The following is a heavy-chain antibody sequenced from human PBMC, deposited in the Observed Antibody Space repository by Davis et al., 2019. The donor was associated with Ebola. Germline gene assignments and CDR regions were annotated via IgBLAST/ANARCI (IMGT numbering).Heavy chain of an antibody. CDR2: ISPYEGRSR. D-gene: IGHD1-26*01. J-gene: IGHJ5*02. CDR1: GFTFSTYG. Sequence: GGSLRLSCRTSGFTFSTYGMHWVRQAPGKGLEWVANISPYEGRSRHYADSVRGRFSISRDTSKNMLYLQLSGLRGEDTAVYYCARVSRSYYDDNWFDPWGQGTLVTVSS. CDR3: ARVSRSYYDDNWFDP. V-gene: IGHV3-30*06.